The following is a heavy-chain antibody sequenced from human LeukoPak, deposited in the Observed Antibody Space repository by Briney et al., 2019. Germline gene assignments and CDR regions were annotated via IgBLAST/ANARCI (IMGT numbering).Heavy chain of an antibody. Sequence: QPGGSLRLSCAASGFTFSWFSMNWVRQVPGKGLEWISLISASGDATHYADSVKGRFTISRDNAKNSLYLQMNSLRAEDTAVYYCARYGETTVTTVKYYYYGMDVWGQGTTVTVSS. CDR1: GFTFSWFS. CDR2: ISASGDAT. V-gene: IGHV3-48*03. CDR3: ARYGETTVTTVKYYYYGMDV. J-gene: IGHJ6*02. D-gene: IGHD4-17*01.